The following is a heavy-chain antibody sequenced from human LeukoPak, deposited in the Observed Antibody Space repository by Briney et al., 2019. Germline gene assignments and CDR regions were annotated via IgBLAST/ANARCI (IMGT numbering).Heavy chain of an antibody. V-gene: IGHV1-2*02. CDR2: INPNSGVT. Sequence: GASVKVSCKASRYTFTGYYMHWVRQAPGQGLEWMGWINPNSGVTDYAQNFQGRVTMTRDTSISTAYVELSRLRSDDTAVYYCARDGSIVGARAFDIWGQGTMVTVSS. CDR3: ARDGSIVGARAFDI. D-gene: IGHD1-26*01. CDR1: RYTFTGYY. J-gene: IGHJ3*02.